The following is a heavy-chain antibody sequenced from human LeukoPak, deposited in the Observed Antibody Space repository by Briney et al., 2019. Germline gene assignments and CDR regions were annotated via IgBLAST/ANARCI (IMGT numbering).Heavy chain of an antibody. CDR2: IYYSGST. D-gene: IGHD3-3*01. CDR1: GGSISSSSYY. V-gene: IGHV4-39*01. CDR3: ARPNDFWIPRNLFDP. Sequence: SETLSLTCTVSGGSISSSSYYWGWIRQPPGKGLEWIGSIYYSGSTYYNPSLKSRVTISVDTSKNQFSLKLSSVTAADTAVYYCARPNDFWIPRNLFDPWGQGTLVTVSS. J-gene: IGHJ5*02.